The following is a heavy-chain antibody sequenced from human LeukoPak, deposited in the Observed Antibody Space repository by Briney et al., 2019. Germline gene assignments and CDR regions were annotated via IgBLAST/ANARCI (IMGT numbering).Heavy chain of an antibody. CDR1: GGSISSSSYY. CDR2: IYYSGST. J-gene: IGHJ4*02. CDR3: ARHWGSSGWGGY. D-gene: IGHD6-19*01. V-gene: IGHV4-39*01. Sequence: PSETLSLTCTVSGGSISSSSYYWGWIRQPPGKGLEWIGSIYYSGSTYYNPSLKSRVTISVATSKNQFSLKLSSVTAADTAVYYCARHWGSSGWGGYWGQGTLVTVSS.